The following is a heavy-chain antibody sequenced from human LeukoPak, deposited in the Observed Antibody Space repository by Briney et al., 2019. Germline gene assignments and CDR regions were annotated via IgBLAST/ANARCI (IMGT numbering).Heavy chain of an antibody. Sequence: GGSLRLSCAASGFTFSNYAMSWVRQAPGKGLEWVSTISGSGATTYYADSVKGRFTISRDNSKNTLYLQMNSLRAEDTAVYYCAKGSTARGGNYWYMDVWGKGTTVTVSS. CDR1: GFTFSNYA. J-gene: IGHJ6*03. CDR3: AKGSTARGGNYWYMDV. V-gene: IGHV3-23*01. D-gene: IGHD6-6*01. CDR2: ISGSGATT.